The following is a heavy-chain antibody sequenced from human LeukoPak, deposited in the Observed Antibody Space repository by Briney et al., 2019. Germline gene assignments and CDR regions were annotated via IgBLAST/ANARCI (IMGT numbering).Heavy chain of an antibody. J-gene: IGHJ6*02. V-gene: IGHV1-69*04. CDR2: IIPILGIA. Sequence: GASVKVSCKASGGTFSSYAISWVRQAPGQGLEWMGRIIPILGIANYAQKFQGRVTITADKSTSTAYMELSSLRSEDTAVYYCARDGRRWRFNYYGMDVWGQGTTVTVSS. D-gene: IGHD2-15*01. CDR1: GGTFSSYA. CDR3: ARDGRRWRFNYYGMDV.